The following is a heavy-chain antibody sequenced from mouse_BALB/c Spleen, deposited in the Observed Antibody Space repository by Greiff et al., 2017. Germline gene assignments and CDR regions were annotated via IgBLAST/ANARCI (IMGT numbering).Heavy chain of an antibody. CDR1: GYTFTDYA. CDR2: ISTYYGDA. V-gene: IGHV1S137*01. D-gene: IGHD1-1*01. Sequence: VQLQQSGAELVRPGVSVKISCKGSGYTFTDYAMHWVKQSHAKSLEWIGVISTYYGDASYNQKFKGKATMTVDKSSSTAYMELARLTSEDSAIYYCARLFYGSSYGFAYWGQGTLVTVSA. J-gene: IGHJ3*01. CDR3: ARLFYGSSYGFAY.